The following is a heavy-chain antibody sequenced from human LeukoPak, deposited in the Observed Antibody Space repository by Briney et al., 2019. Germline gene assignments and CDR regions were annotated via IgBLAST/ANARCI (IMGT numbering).Heavy chain of an antibody. J-gene: IGHJ6*03. V-gene: IGHV3-74*01. D-gene: IGHD6-13*01. CDR2: INRDASST. CDR1: GFTFSQYW. CDR3: AKSAAGPYQSYYYYYLDV. Sequence: GGSLRLSCVGSGFTFSQYWMHWVRQAPGKRMVWVSHINRDASSTGYADSVKGRFTISRDNSKNTLYLQMNSLRAEDTAVYYCAKSAAGPYQSYYYYYLDVWGKGTTVTVSS.